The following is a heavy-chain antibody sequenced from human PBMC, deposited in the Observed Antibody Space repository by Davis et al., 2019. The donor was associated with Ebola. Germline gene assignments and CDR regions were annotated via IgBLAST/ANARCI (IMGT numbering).Heavy chain of an antibody. CDR2: IYYSGSS. V-gene: IGHV4-59*12. Sequence: MPSETLSLTCTVSGGSISSYYWSWIRQPPGKGLAWDGYIYYSGSSNYNPSLKSRVTISVDTSKNQFSLKLSSVTAADTAVYYCARGGLVNWFDPWGQGTRVTVSA. CDR1: GGSISSYY. CDR3: ARGGLVNWFDP. D-gene: IGHD3-3*01. J-gene: IGHJ5*02.